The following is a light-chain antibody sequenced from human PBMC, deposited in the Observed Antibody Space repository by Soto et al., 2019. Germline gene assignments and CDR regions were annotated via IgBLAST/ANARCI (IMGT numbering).Light chain of an antibody. V-gene: IGLV2-14*01. CDR1: SSDVGGYHY. CDR3: SSYSSSSTRV. CDR2: EVS. J-gene: IGLJ2*01. Sequence: QSALTQPASVSGSPGQSITISCTGTSSDVGGYHYVSWYQQHPGKAPKLMIYEVSNRPSRVSNRFSGSKSGNTASPTISGLQAEDEADYFCSSYSSSSTRVFGGGTKLTVL.